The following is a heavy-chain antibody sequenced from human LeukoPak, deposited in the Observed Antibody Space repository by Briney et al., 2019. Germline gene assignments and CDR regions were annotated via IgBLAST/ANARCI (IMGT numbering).Heavy chain of an antibody. J-gene: IGHJ5*02. V-gene: IGHV1-8*01. D-gene: IGHD3-10*01. Sequence: ASVKVSCNASRYTFTSYDINWVRQAPGQGLEWMGWMNPNSGNTGYAQKFQGRVTMTRNTSISTAYMELSSLRSEDTAVYYCAREGFDWFDPWGQGTLVTVSS. CDR2: MNPNSGNT. CDR1: RYTFTSYD. CDR3: AREGFDWFDP.